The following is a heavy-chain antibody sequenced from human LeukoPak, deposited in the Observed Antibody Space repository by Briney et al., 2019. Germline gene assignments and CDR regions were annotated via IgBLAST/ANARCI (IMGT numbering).Heavy chain of an antibody. J-gene: IGHJ4*02. CDR1: GFTVNNY. Sequence: PGGSLRLSCAVSGFTVNNYMTWVRQAPGKGLEWVSGIGGSGATYYADSVKGRLTISRDNSKNTLYLQMNSLRAEDTAVYYCAKRATTGNADYFDYWGQGTLVTVSS. D-gene: IGHD3-9*01. V-gene: IGHV3-23*01. CDR2: IGGSGAT. CDR3: AKRATTGNADYFDY.